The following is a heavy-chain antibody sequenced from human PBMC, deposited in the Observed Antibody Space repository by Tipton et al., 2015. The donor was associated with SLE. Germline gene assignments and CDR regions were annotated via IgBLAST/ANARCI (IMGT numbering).Heavy chain of an antibody. V-gene: IGHV3-74*01. CDR3: ARTNSGGAFDI. D-gene: IGHD2-21*01. J-gene: IGHJ3*02. CDR1: GFAFSSSW. Sequence: SLRLSCAASGFAFSSSWMHWVRQDPRKGLVCVSRISDDGSSKTYADSVKGRFTISRDNAKNTLYLQMNSLRAEDTALYYCARTNSGGAFDIWGQGTMVTASS. CDR2: ISDDGSSK.